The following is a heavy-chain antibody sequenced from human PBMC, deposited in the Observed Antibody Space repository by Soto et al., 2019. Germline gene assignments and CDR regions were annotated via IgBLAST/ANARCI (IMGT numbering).Heavy chain of an antibody. J-gene: IGHJ6*02. CDR2: ISYDGSNK. D-gene: IGHD6-13*01. Sequence: QVQLVESGGGVVQPGRSLRLSCAASGFTFSSYAMHWVRQAPGKGLKWVAVISYDGSNKYYADSVKGRFTISRDNSKNTLYLQMNSLRAEDTAVYYCASIGAAGKGVYYYYYGMDVWGQGTTVTVSS. CDR3: ASIGAAGKGVYYYYYGMDV. V-gene: IGHV3-30-3*01. CDR1: GFTFSSYA.